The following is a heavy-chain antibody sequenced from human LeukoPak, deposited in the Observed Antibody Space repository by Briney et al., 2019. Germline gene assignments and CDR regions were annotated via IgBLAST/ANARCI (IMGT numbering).Heavy chain of an antibody. J-gene: IGHJ4*02. CDR1: GFTFSSYW. CDR3: VGVFFDWLSADY. D-gene: IGHD3/OR15-3a*01. CDR2: IKQDGSEK. Sequence: GGSPRLSCAASGFTFSSYWMSWVRQAPGKGLEWVANIKQDGSEKYYVDSVKGRFTISRDNAKNSLYLQMNSLRAEDTAVYYCVGVFFDWLSADYWGQGTLVTVSS. V-gene: IGHV3-7*04.